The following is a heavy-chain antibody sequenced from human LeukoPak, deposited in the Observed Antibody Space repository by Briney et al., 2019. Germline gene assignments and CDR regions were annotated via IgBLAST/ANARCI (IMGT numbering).Heavy chain of an antibody. CDR2: TNPADSHT. Sequence: GESLKISCTASGYTFTTYLSWWRRQLPGKGLGWMGITNPADSHTRYRTSLQGQLTLSADRSINTASLQWTSVEASDTAVYYCARPGGKWIPLYWGQGTLVTVSS. V-gene: IGHV5-51*01. J-gene: IGHJ4*02. CDR3: ARPGGKWIPLY. D-gene: IGHD3-16*01. CDR1: GYTFTTYL.